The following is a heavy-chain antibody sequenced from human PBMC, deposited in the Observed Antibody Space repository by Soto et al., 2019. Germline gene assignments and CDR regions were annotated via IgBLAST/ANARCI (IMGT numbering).Heavy chain of an antibody. J-gene: IGHJ4*02. CDR3: AREGWPPAY. CDR1: GFTFSSYT. Sequence: GGSLRLSCAASGFTFSSYTMHSVRQAPGKGLEWVSYISSSSGTIYYADSVKGRFTISSDNAKNSLYLQMNSLRAEDTAVYYCAREGWPPAYWGQGTLVTVSS. CDR2: ISSSSGTI. V-gene: IGHV3-48*01.